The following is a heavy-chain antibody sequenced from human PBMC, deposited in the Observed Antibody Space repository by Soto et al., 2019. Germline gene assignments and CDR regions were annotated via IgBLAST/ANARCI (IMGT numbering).Heavy chain of an antibody. Sequence: ASVKVSCKASGYTFTSYDINWVRQATGQGLEYLGWMNPNSGNTAYVQKFQGRVTMTWDTFITTAYMELSSLRSEDTALYFCARGIKYGAYSRWFDPWGQGTLVTVSS. V-gene: IGHV1-8*01. CDR1: GYTFTSYD. D-gene: IGHD4-17*01. J-gene: IGHJ5*02. CDR2: MNPNSGNT. CDR3: ARGIKYGAYSRWFDP.